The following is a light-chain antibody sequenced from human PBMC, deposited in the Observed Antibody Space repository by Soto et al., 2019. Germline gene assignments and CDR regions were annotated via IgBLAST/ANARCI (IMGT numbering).Light chain of an antibody. CDR2: AES. J-gene: IGKJ1*01. V-gene: IGKV1-39*01. CDR1: QSISNY. CDR3: QESFTTPGT. Sequence: DIQMTQSPSSLSASVGDRVTITCRASQSISNYLHLYQQKPGKAPQLLISAESSLQSGVPARFRGTGAGTDFSLIISSLQPDDFATYYCQESFTTPGTFGQGNNLEIK.